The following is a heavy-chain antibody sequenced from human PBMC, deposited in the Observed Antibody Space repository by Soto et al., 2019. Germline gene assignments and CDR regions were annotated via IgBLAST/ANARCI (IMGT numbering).Heavy chain of an antibody. CDR3: AKGNRVGADYYYGLDV. J-gene: IGHJ6*02. V-gene: IGHV3-11*05. CDR2: ISSGGST. Sequence: PGGSLRLSCAASGFTFSDYYMSWLRQAPGKGLEWVSYISSGGSTDYADSVKGRFTISRDNSKNTLYLQMNSLRAEDTAVYYCAKGNRVGADYYYGLDVWGQGTTVTVSS. D-gene: IGHD1-26*01. CDR1: GFTFSDYY.